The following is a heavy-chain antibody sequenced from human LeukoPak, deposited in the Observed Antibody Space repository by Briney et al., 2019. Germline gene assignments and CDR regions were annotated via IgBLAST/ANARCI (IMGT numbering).Heavy chain of an antibody. V-gene: IGHV4-30-2*01. CDR2: IYHSGST. D-gene: IGHD5-18*01. CDR3: ARARYSYGYYFDY. Sequence: SETLSLTCAASGGSISSGGYSWSWIRQPPGKGLEWIGYIYHSGSTYYNPSLKSRVTISVDRSKNQFSLKLSSVTAADTAVYYCARARYSYGYYFDYWGQGTLVTVSS. J-gene: IGHJ4*02. CDR1: GGSISSGGYS.